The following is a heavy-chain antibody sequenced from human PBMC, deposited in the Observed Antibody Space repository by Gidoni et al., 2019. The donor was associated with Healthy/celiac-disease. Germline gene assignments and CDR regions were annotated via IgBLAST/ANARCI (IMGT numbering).Heavy chain of an antibody. J-gene: IGHJ4*02. Sequence: EVQLVESGGGLVQPGRSLRLSCAASGFTFDDYAMHWVRQAPGKGLEWVSGISWNSGSIGYADSVKGRFTISRDNAKNSLYLQMNSLRAEDTALYYCAKETRAYSSSDHGQGGFDYWGQGTLVTVSS. V-gene: IGHV3-9*01. CDR1: GFTFDDYA. CDR2: ISWNSGSI. D-gene: IGHD6-6*01. CDR3: AKETRAYSSSDHGQGGFDY.